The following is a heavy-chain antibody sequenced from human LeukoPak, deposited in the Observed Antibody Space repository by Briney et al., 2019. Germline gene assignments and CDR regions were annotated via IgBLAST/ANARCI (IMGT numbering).Heavy chain of an antibody. CDR1: GGSISSHY. V-gene: IGHV4-4*07. Sequence: SETLSLTCTVSGGSISSHYWTWIRQPAGKGLGWIGRIYTTGSTNYNPSLNSRVTMSVDMSKNQFSLKLSSVTAADTAVYYCTRHSYAFDYWGQGTLVTVSS. CDR2: IYTTGST. D-gene: IGHD1-26*01. J-gene: IGHJ4*02. CDR3: TRHSYAFDY.